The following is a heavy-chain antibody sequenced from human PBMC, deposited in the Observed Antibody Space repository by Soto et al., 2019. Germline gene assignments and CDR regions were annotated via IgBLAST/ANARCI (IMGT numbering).Heavy chain of an antibody. CDR3: AKDQVHFDYYYYGMDV. V-gene: IGHV3-30*18. Sequence: QVQLVESGGGVVQPGRSLRLSCAASGFTFSSYGMHWVRQAPGKGLEWVAVISYDGSNKYYADSVKGRFTISRDNSKNTLYLQMNSLRAEVTAVYYCAKDQVHFDYYYYGMDVWGQGTTVTVSS. CDR1: GFTFSSYG. J-gene: IGHJ6*02. CDR2: ISYDGSNK.